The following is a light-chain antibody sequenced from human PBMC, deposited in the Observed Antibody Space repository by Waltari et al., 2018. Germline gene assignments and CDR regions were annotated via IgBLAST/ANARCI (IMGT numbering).Light chain of an antibody. V-gene: IGLV3-21*02. CDR2: DDS. CDR1: NLGTKS. Sequence: SYVLTQPPSVSVAPGQTARITCGGDNLGTKSVHWYQQKPGQAPVLVVYDDSDRPSGIPERFSGSNSGNTATLTISRVEAGDEADYYCHSWHSTSDHPGIFGGGTKLTVL. CDR3: HSWHSTSDHPGI. J-gene: IGLJ2*01.